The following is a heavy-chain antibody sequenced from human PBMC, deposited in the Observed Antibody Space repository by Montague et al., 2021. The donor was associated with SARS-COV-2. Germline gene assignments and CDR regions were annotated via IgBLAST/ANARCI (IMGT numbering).Heavy chain of an antibody. V-gene: IGHV4-31*11. CDR2: IYYSGST. D-gene: IGHD3-10*01. CDR1: GGSITSDNW. J-gene: IGHJ5*02. CDR3: ARARRGSGSGSYFDILVNWFDP. Sequence: TLSLTCAVSGGSITSDNWWTWVRQSPGKGLEWIGYIYYSGSTYYNPSLKSRVTISVDTSKNQFSLKLSSVTAADTAVYYCARARRGSGSGSYFDILVNWFDPWGQGTLVTVSS.